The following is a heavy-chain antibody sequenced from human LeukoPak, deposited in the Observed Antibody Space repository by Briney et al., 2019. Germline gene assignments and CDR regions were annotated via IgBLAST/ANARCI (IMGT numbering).Heavy chain of an antibody. V-gene: IGHV3-74*01. CDR3: ARGLDY. CDR1: GFTFSNYW. Sequence: GGSLRLSCAASGFTFSNYWMNWVRQAPGKGLIWVSRMNSDGSSISYADSVKGRFTISRDNSKNTLYLQMNSLRAEDTAVYYCARGLDYWGQGTLVTVSS. CDR2: MNSDGSSI. J-gene: IGHJ4*02.